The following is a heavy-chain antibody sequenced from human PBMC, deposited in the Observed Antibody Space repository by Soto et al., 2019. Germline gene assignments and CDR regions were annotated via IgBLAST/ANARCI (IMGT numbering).Heavy chain of an antibody. CDR2: IRSKANSYAT. Sequence: GGSLRLSCAASGFTFSGSAMHWVRQASGKGLEWVGRIRSKANSYATAYAASVKGRFTISRDDSKNTAYLQMSSLKTDDTSVYYCTRQYCTNGVCFDYWGQGTLVTVSS. D-gene: IGHD2-8*01. CDR3: TRQYCTNGVCFDY. V-gene: IGHV3-73*01. J-gene: IGHJ4*02. CDR1: GFTFSGSA.